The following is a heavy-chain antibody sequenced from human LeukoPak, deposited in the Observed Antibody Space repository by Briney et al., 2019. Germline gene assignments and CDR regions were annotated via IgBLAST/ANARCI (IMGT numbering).Heavy chain of an antibody. CDR1: GFTVSNNY. D-gene: IGHD6-19*01. CDR3: ARDSNGPAF. V-gene: IGHV3-53*01. CDR2: IYSGGGT. J-gene: IGHJ4*02. Sequence: GGSLRLSCAASGFTVSNNYMSWVRQAPGKGLEWVSVIYSGGGTFYSEFVKGRSTISRDYSKNTLYLQMNSLRADDTAVYYCARDSNGPAFWGQGTLVTVSS.